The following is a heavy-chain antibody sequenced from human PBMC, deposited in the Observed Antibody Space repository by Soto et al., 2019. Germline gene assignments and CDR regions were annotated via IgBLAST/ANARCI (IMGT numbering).Heavy chain of an antibody. J-gene: IGHJ6*02. Sequence: LRLSCVASGFTFYTYAMTWVRQAPGKGLEWVSAISGSGGSTYYADSVKGRFTISRDNSKNTLYLQMNSLRAEDTAVYYCAKDYYDSSGYYLPYYYYYVMDVWGQGTTVTVSS. V-gene: IGHV3-23*01. D-gene: IGHD3-22*01. CDR1: GFTFYTYA. CDR2: ISGSGGST. CDR3: AKDYYDSSGYYLPYYYYYVMDV.